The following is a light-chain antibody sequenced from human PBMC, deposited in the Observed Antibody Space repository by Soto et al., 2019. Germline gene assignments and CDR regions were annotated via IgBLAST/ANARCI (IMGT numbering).Light chain of an antibody. CDR2: TGS. Sequence: HITESPSYLSASVGDRVSITCRASQGIKNWLAWYQQKPGKAPNLLIYTGSSLQSGVPSRFSGSGSGTDFTLTINSLQPEDFATYYCQQAASFPITFGQGTRLDI. J-gene: IGKJ5*01. CDR1: QGIKNW. CDR3: QQAASFPIT. V-gene: IGKV1-12*01.